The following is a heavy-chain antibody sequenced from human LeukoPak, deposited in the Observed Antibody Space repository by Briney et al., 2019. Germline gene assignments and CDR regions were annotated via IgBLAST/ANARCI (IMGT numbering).Heavy chain of an antibody. CDR3: AKGRSGSCYSQSDY. V-gene: IGHV3-48*01. D-gene: IGHD2-15*01. CDR1: GFTFSSYS. Sequence: GGSLRLSCAASGFTFSSYSMNWVRQAPGKGLEWVSYISSSSGTTYYADSVKGRFTVSRDNSKNTLYLQMNSLRVEDTALYYCAKGRSGSCYSQSDYWGQGTLVTVSS. J-gene: IGHJ4*02. CDR2: ISSSSGTT.